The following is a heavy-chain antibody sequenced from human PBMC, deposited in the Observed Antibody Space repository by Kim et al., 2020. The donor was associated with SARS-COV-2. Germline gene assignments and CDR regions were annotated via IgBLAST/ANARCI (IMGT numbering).Heavy chain of an antibody. J-gene: IGHJ4*01. CDR3: AREPSRGWYARGTSGVDY. D-gene: IGHD6-19*01. CDR2: IIPILGIA. CDR1: GGTFSSYA. Sequence: SVKVSCKASGGTFSSYAISWVRQAPGQGLEWMGRIIPILGIANYAQKFQGRVTITADKSMRTAYMELSSLRSEDTPVYYCAREPSRGWYARGTSGVDYW. V-gene: IGHV1-69*04.